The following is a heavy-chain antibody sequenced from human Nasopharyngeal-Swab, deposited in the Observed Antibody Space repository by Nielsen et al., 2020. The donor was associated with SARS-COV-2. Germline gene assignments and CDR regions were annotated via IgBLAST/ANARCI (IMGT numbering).Heavy chain of an antibody. J-gene: IGHJ4*02. Sequence: GGSLRLSCAASGFTFSTYDMHWVRQTPGKGLEWVAVVSYDGINRNYADSVKGRFTISRDNSKDRLYLQMNSLRAEDTAVYYCAKTPGGGNNYFDYWGQGTLVTVSS. V-gene: IGHV3-30*18. CDR1: GFTFSTYD. D-gene: IGHD5-24*01. CDR2: VSYDGINR. CDR3: AKTPGGGNNYFDY.